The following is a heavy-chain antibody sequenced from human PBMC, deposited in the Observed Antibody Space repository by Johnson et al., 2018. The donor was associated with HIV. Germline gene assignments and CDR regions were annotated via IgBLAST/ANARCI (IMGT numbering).Heavy chain of an antibody. V-gene: IGHV3-7*01. CDR1: GFDFSKYG. CDR3: ARDQGSSSSAGPDAFDI. D-gene: IGHD6-6*01. CDR2: IKQDGSEK. Sequence: VQVVESGGGVAQPGASLRLSCEVSGFDFSKYGIHWVRQAPGQGLEWVANIKQDGSEKYYVDSVKGRFTISSDNSKNTLYLQMNSLRAEDTAVYYCARDQGSSSSAGPDAFDIWGQGTMVTVSS. J-gene: IGHJ3*02.